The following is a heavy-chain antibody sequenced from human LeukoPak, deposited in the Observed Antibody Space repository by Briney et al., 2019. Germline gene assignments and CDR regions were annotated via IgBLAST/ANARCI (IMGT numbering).Heavy chain of an antibody. J-gene: IGHJ6*03. CDR2: ISAYNGNT. CDR1: GYTFTGYY. V-gene: IGHV1-18*04. CDR3: ARDQSGGGYYYYYMDV. Sequence: GASVKVSCKASGYTFTGYYMHWVRQAPGQGLEWMGWISAYNGNTNYAQKLQGRVTMTTDTSTSTAYMELRSLRSDDTAVYYCARDQSGGGYYYYYMDVWGKGTTVTVSS. D-gene: IGHD3-16*01.